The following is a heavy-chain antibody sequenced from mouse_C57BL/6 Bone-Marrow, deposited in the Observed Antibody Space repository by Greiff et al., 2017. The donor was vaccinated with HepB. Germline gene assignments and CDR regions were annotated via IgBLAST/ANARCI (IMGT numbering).Heavy chain of an antibody. CDR2: IRSKSNNYAT. Sequence: EVQRVESGGGLVQPKGSLKLSCAASGFSFNTYAMNWVRQAPGKGLEWVARIRSKSNNYATYYADSVKDRFTISSDDSESMLYLQMNNLKTEDTAMYYCVRYDYGSSWWYFDVWGTGTTVTVSS. J-gene: IGHJ1*03. CDR1: GFSFNTYA. D-gene: IGHD1-1*01. V-gene: IGHV10-1*01. CDR3: VRYDYGSSWWYFDV.